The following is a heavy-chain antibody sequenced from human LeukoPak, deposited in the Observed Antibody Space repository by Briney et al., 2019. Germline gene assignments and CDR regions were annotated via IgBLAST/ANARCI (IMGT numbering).Heavy chain of an antibody. V-gene: IGHV4-39*07. Sequence: SETLSLTCTVSGGSISSSSYYWGWIRQPPGKGLEWIGTISDSGTTYYNPSLKSRVTISVDTSKNQFSLKLTSLTAADTAVYYCAKGGKGFPLGLRFDSWGQGTLVSVSS. CDR2: ISDSGTT. CDR1: GGSISSSSYY. CDR3: AKGGKGFPLGLRFDS. J-gene: IGHJ4*02. D-gene: IGHD2-21*01.